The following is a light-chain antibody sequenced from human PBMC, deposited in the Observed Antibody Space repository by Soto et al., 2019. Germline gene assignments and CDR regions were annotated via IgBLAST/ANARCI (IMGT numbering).Light chain of an antibody. Sequence: ESVLTQSPGTLSLSPGERATLSCRASQSVSSNYLAWYQQKPGQAPRLLIYGASSRATGTPDRFSGSGSGTVFTFSISRLEPEDFAVYYCQQFGSSPPSWTFGHGTKVEIK. J-gene: IGKJ1*01. CDR3: QQFGSSPPSWT. V-gene: IGKV3-20*01. CDR2: GAS. CDR1: QSVSSNY.